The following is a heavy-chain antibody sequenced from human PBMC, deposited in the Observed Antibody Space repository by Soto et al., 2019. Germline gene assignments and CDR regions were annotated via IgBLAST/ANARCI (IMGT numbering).Heavy chain of an antibody. CDR2: VYYSGGT. V-gene: IGHV4-39*01. CDR3: VRQSKPNYDLPKFDP. CDR1: GGSISSSNSY. Sequence: PSETLSLTCSVSGGSISSSNSYWGWIRQAPGKGLEWIGNVYYSGGTYYRPSLKSRVTISIDTSKNQFSLRLSSVTAADTAVYYCVRQSKPNYDLPKFDPWGLGTLVTVSS. J-gene: IGHJ5*02. D-gene: IGHD3-3*01.